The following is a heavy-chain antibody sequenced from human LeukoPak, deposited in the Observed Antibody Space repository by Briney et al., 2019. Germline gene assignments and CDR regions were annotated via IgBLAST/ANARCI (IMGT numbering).Heavy chain of an antibody. Sequence: GGSLRLSCAASGFTFSSYAMSWVRQAPGKGLEWVSSISGSGGSTYYADSVKGRFTISRDNSKNTLYLQMNSLRAEDTAVYYCAKDWDFDWLSPPDYWGQGTLVTVSS. V-gene: IGHV3-23*01. J-gene: IGHJ4*02. CDR2: ISGSGGST. CDR1: GFTFSSYA. D-gene: IGHD3-9*01. CDR3: AKDWDFDWLSPPDY.